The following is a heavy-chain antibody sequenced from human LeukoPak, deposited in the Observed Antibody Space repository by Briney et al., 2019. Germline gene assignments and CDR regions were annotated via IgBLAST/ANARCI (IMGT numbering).Heavy chain of an antibody. V-gene: IGHV3-74*03. Sequence: PGRSLRLSCAASGFTGGGAWMRGVRHGRGKGLMWVSAISHDATMTEYTDSVKGRFTISRDNDKKTAYLRMNSLRAEDTAVYYCTRGPLPAPGIADYWGQGTLVSVSS. CDR2: ISHDATMT. D-gene: IGHD6-13*01. CDR3: TRGPLPAPGIADY. J-gene: IGHJ4*02. CDR1: GFTGGGAW.